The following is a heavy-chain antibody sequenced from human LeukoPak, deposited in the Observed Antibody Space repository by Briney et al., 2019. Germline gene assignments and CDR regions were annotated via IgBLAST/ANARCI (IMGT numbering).Heavy chain of an antibody. CDR1: GGSFSGYY. J-gene: IGHJ5*02. V-gene: IGHV4-34*01. CDR2: INHSGST. D-gene: IGHD6-19*01. Sequence: SETLSLTCAVYGGSFSGYYWSWIRQPPGKGLEWIGAINHSGSTNYNPSLKSRVTISVDTSKNQFSLKLSSVTAADTAVYYCARGRSWLESILNWFDPWGQGTLVTVSS. CDR3: ARGRSWLESILNWFDP.